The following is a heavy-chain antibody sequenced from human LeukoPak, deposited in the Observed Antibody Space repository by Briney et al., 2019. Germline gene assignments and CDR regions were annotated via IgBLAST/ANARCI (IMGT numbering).Heavy chain of an antibody. V-gene: IGHV4-59*01. J-gene: IGHJ3*02. CDR1: GGSISSYY. CDR3: ARDPTTVTKGLDI. CDR2: IYYIGST. Sequence: SETLSLTCTVSGGSISSYYWSWIRQPPGKGLEWIGYIYYIGSTNYNPSLKSRVTISVDTSKNQFSLKLSSVTAADTAVYYCARDPTTVTKGLDIWGKGTMVTVSS. D-gene: IGHD4-17*01.